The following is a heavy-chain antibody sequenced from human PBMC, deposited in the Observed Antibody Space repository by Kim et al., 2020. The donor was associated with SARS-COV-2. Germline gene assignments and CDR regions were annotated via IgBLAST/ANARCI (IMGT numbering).Heavy chain of an antibody. CDR3: AGSGMDD. CDR2: PRGGST. Sequence: PRGGSTTYAKKVQGRVTMTRNTSTSTVYMELSNLRSEDTAVYYCAGSGMDDWGQGTTVTVSS. D-gene: IGHD3-10*01. J-gene: IGHJ6*02. V-gene: IGHV1-46*01.